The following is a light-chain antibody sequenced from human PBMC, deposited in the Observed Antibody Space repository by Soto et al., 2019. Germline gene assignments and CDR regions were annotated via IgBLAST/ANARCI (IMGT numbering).Light chain of an antibody. CDR1: SSNIGAGYD. CDR3: QSYDSSLSGWV. V-gene: IGLV1-40*01. Sequence: QSVLTQPPSVSGAPGPRVTISCTGSSSNIGAGYDVHWYQQLPGTAPKLLIYGNSNRPSGVPDRFYGSKSGTSASLAITGLQAEDEADYYCQSYDSSLSGWVFGGGTKLTVL. J-gene: IGLJ3*02. CDR2: GNS.